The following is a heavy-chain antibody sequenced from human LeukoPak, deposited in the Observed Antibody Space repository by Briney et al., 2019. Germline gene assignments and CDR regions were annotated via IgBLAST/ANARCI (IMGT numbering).Heavy chain of an antibody. J-gene: IGHJ4*02. CDR1: GFTFSTYW. D-gene: IGHD5-12*01. Sequence: PGGSLRLSCAASGFTFSTYWMSWVRQAPGKGLEWVAYINQDGSEKYYVDSVKGRFTTSRDNAKNSLYLQMNSLRAEDTAVHYCARPRGGRGYSGYDPYYFDYWGQGTLVTVSS. CDR2: INQDGSEK. V-gene: IGHV3-7*03. CDR3: ARPRGGRGYSGYDPYYFDY.